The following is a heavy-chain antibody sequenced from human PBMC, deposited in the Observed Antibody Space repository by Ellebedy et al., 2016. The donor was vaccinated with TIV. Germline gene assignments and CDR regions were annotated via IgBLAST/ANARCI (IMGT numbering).Heavy chain of an antibody. CDR2: IVGSGA. V-gene: IGHV3-23*01. Sequence: PGGSLRLSCAASGLTFSSHAMSRVRQAPGKGLEWVSGIVGSGAQKYADSVKGRFTISRDNSKRTVDLQMNSLRAEDTAVYFCAKDRTPGDGYWVFDNWGQGTLVSVSS. D-gene: IGHD5-18*01. CDR3: AKDRTPGDGYWVFDN. J-gene: IGHJ4*02. CDR1: GLTFSSHA.